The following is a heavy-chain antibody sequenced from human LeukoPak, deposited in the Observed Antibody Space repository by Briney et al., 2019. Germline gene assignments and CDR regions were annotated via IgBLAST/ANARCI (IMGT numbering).Heavy chain of an antibody. D-gene: IGHD1-26*01. CDR3: ARSATMRELLDY. CDR1: GGSISSYY. CDR2: IYYCGST. J-gene: IGHJ4*02. V-gene: IGHV4-59*01. Sequence: PSETLSLTCTVSGGSISSYYWSWIRQPPGKGLEWIGYIYYCGSTNYNPSLKSRVTISVDTSKNQFSLKLSSVTAADTAVYYCARSATMRELLDYWGQGTLVTVSS.